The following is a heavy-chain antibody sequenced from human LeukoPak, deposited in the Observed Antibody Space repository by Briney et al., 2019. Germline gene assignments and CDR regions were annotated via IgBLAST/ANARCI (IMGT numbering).Heavy chain of an antibody. D-gene: IGHD6-19*01. J-gene: IGHJ4*02. CDR3: ARVDWDSSGWYRRHFDY. CDR1: GGAISSYY. Sequence: SETLSLTCTVSGGAISSYYWSWIRQPPGKGLEWIGYIYYSGSTNYNPSLKSRVTISVDTSKNQFSLKLSSVTAADTAVYYCARVDWDSSGWYRRHFDYWGQGTLVTVSS. CDR2: IYYSGST. V-gene: IGHV4-59*12.